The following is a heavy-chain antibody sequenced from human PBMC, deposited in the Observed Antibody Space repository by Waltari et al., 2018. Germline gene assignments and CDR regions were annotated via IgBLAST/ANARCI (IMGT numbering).Heavy chain of an antibody. CDR1: GYPFTGHY. V-gene: IGHV1-2*02. CDR2: INPDSGGT. Sequence: QVQLVQSGAEVKEPGASVKISCKASGYPFTGHYMHWVRQTPGQGLEWMGWINPDSGGTDYAPKFQGRVTMTRDTSINTLYLELSSLRADDTAVYFCARDYHSGGYATDYWGQGTRVTVSS. CDR3: ARDYHSGGYATDY. J-gene: IGHJ4*02. D-gene: IGHD5-18*01.